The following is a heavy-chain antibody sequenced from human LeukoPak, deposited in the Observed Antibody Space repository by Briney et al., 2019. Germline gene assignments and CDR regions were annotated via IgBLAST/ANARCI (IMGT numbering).Heavy chain of an antibody. D-gene: IGHD6-13*01. CDR3: ARDRIAAGGPYWFDP. J-gene: IGHJ5*02. CDR2: ISSDGTIK. V-gene: IGHV3-30-3*01. Sequence: GGSLRLSCAASGFTFSSYSMHWVRQAPGKGLEWVAVISSDGTIKNYADPVKGRFTISRDNSENTLYLQMNSLTPEDTAVYYCARDRIAAGGPYWFDPWGQGTLVTVSS. CDR1: GFTFSSYS.